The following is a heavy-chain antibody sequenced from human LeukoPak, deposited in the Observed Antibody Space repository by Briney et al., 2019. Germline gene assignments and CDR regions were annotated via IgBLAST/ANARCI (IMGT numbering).Heavy chain of an antibody. CDR3: ARIRTSHCHFDY. J-gene: IGHJ4*02. V-gene: IGHV4-34*01. CDR1: GGSFSGYY. Sequence: SETLSLTCAVYGGSFSGYYWSWIRQPPGKGLEWIGEINHSGSTNYNPSLKSRVTISVDTSKNQFTLKLSSVSAADTAVYYCARIRTSHCHFDYWGQGTLVTVSS. D-gene: IGHD2-2*01. CDR2: INHSGST.